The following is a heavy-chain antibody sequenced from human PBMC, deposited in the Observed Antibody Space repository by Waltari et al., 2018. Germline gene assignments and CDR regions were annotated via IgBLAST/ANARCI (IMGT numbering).Heavy chain of an antibody. CDR1: GGSFSGYY. CDR3: ARRELSSYDFWSGYYN. D-gene: IGHD3-3*01. J-gene: IGHJ4*02. Sequence: QVQLQQWGAGLLKPSETLSLTCAVYGGSFSGYYWSWIRQPPGKGLEWIGEINHSGSTNYNPSLKSRVTISVDTSKNQFSLKLSSVTAADTAVYYCARRELSSYDFWSGYYNWGQGTLVTVSS. CDR2: INHSGST. V-gene: IGHV4-34*01.